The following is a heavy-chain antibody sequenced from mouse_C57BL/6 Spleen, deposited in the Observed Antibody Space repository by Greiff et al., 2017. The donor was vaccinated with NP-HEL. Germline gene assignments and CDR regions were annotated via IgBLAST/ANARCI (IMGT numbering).Heavy chain of an antibody. Sequence: EVQLQQSGPELVKPGASVKIPCKASGYTFTDYNMNWVKQSNGKSLEWIGVINPNYGTTSYNQKFKGKATLTVDQSSSTAYMQLNSLTSEDSAVYYCARGDYGSSYAMGYWGQGTSVTVSS. CDR2: INPNYGTT. CDR3: ARGDYGSSYAMGY. CDR1: GYTFTDYN. D-gene: IGHD1-1*01. J-gene: IGHJ4*01. V-gene: IGHV1-39*01.